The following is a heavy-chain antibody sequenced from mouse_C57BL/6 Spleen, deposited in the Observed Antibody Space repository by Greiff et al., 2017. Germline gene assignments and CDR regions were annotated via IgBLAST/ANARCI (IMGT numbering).Heavy chain of an antibody. Sequence: VKLMESGAELVKPGASVKISCKASGYAFSSYWMNWVKQRPGKGLEWIGQIYPGDGDTNYNGKFKGKATLTADKSSSTAYMQLSSLTSEDSAVYFCANSNYDWYFDVWGTGTTVTVSS. V-gene: IGHV1-80*01. CDR3: ANSNYDWYFDV. CDR1: GYAFSSYW. D-gene: IGHD2-5*01. CDR2: IYPGDGDT. J-gene: IGHJ1*03.